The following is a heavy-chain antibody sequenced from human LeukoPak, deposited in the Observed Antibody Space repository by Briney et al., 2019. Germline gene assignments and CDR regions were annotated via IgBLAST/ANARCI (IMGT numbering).Heavy chain of an antibody. CDR3: AKFQTPDYYDSSGYSDY. CDR2: IYYSGST. D-gene: IGHD3-22*01. CDR1: GGSISSSSYY. Sequence: SETLSLTCTVSGGSISSSSYYWGWIRQPPGKGLEWIGSIYYSGSTYYNPSLKSRVTISVDTSKNQFSLKLSSVTAADTAVYYCAKFQTPDYYDSSGYSDYWGQGTLVTVSS. J-gene: IGHJ4*02. V-gene: IGHV4-39*01.